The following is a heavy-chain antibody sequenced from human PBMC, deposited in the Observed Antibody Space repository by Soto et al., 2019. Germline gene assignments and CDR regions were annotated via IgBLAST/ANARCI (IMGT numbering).Heavy chain of an antibody. Sequence: SETLSLTCAVSGGSISSSNWWSWVRQPPGKGLEWIGEIYHSGSTNYNPSLKSRVTISVDKSKNQFSLKLSSVTAADTAVYYCARAPYYYDSSGYYVGFDYWGQGTQVTVSS. D-gene: IGHD3-22*01. CDR2: IYHSGST. J-gene: IGHJ4*02. CDR1: GGSISSSNW. V-gene: IGHV4-4*02. CDR3: ARAPYYYDSSGYYVGFDY.